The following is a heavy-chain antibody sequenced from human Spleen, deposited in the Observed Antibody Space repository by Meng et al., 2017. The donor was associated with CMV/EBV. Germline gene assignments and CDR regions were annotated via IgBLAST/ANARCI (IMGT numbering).Heavy chain of an antibody. V-gene: IGHV3-20*04. CDR3: ARVPYQLLPTYYDYGMDV. D-gene: IGHD2-2*01. J-gene: IGHJ6*02. Sequence: GGSLRLSCAASGFTFDDYGMSWVRQAPGKGLEWVSAINWNGETTGYADSVKGRFTISRDNAKNSLYLQMNSLRDEDTALYYCARVPYQLLPTYYDYGMDVWGQGTTVTVSS. CDR2: INWNGETT. CDR1: GFTFDDYG.